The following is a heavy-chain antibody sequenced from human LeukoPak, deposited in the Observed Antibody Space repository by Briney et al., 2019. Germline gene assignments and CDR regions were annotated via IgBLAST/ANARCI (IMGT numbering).Heavy chain of an antibody. Sequence: PSETLSLTCTVSGGSISPFYWNWIRQPPGKGLEWIGYIYYSGSTNYNPSLKSRVTISVDTSKNQFSLKLSSVTAADTAVYYCARHSIVGQWLVPFDYWGQGTLVTVSS. V-gene: IGHV4-59*08. CDR1: GGSISPFY. J-gene: IGHJ4*02. CDR3: ARHSIVGQWLVPFDY. CDR2: IYYSGST. D-gene: IGHD6-19*01.